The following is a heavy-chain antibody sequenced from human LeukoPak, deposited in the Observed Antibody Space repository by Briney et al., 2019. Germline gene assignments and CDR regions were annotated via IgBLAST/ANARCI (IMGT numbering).Heavy chain of an antibody. CDR2: IYYSGST. CDR3: AGLRFLAPRF. CDR1: GGSISSYY. Sequence: PSETLSLTCTVSGGSISSYYWSWIRQPPGKGLEWIGYIYYSGSTNYNPSLKSRVTISVDTSKNQFSLKLGSVTAADTAVYYCAGLRFLAPRFWGQGTLVTVSS. J-gene: IGHJ4*02. V-gene: IGHV4-59*01. D-gene: IGHD3-3*01.